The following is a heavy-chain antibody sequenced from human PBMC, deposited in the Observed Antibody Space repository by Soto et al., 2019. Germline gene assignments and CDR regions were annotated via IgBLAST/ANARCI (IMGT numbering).Heavy chain of an antibody. J-gene: IGHJ4*02. D-gene: IGHD3-10*01. V-gene: IGHV1-18*01. CDR2: ISPYKGNT. CDR1: GYTFTNCG. CDR3: ARDLDGSGSYYTDY. Sequence: QVQLMQSGAEVKKPGASVQVSCRASGYTFTNCGIAWVRQVPGQVLEWMGGISPYKGNTHSAQKFQGRVTMTTDTSNSTAYMGVRSLGSHDTAVYYCARDLDGSGSYYTDYWGQGTLVPVSS.